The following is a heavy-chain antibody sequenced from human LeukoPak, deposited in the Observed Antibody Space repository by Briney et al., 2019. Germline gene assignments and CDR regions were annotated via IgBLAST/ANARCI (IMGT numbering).Heavy chain of an antibody. D-gene: IGHD3-10*01. CDR1: GGSIRSSSNY. Sequence: PSETLSLTCTVSGGSIRSSSNYWGWIRQPPGKGLEWIGSFYYGGRTTSNPSLQSRVSISVDTTKNQFSLKVSSVSAADTAMYYCARHVRAYTSGDDDIDVWGQGTTVTVSS. V-gene: IGHV4-39*01. CDR2: FYYGGRT. CDR3: ARHVRAYTSGDDDIDV. J-gene: IGHJ6*02.